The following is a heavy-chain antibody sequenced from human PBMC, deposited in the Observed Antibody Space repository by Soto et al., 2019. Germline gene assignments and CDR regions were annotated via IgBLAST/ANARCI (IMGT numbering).Heavy chain of an antibody. CDR2: INQDGSEK. J-gene: IGHJ4*02. Sequence: GGSLRLSCAASGFTFNNYLMHWVRQAPGKGLEWVANINQDGSEKYYVDSVKGRFTISRDNAKDSLYLQMNSLRAEDTAVYYCAKAVATIDSYWGQGTLVTVSS. D-gene: IGHD5-12*01. CDR1: GFTFNNYL. CDR3: AKAVATIDSY. V-gene: IGHV3-7*01.